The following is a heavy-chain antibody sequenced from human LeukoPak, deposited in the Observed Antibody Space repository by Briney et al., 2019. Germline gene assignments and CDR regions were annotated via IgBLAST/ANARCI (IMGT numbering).Heavy chain of an antibody. J-gene: IGHJ4*02. CDR3: ARVSPDYYGSYYFDY. D-gene: IGHD3-10*01. CDR1: GFTFSTYN. V-gene: IGHV3-74*01. CDR2: INSDGSST. Sequence: PGGSLRLSCAASGFTFSTYNMNWVRQAPRKGLVWVSRINSDGSSTSYADSVKGRFTISRDNAKNTLYLQMNSLRAEDTAVYYCARVSPDYYGSYYFDYWGQGTLVTVSS.